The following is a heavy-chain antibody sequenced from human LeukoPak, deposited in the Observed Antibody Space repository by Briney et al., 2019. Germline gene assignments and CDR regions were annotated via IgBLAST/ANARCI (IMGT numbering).Heavy chain of an antibody. Sequence: SVKVSCKASGGTFSSYAISWVRQAPGQGLEWMGGIIPIFGTANYTQKFQGRVTITADESTSTAYMELSSLRSEDTAVYYCAGYCSSTSCYDFDYWGQGTLVTVSS. CDR3: AGYCSSTSCYDFDY. J-gene: IGHJ4*02. D-gene: IGHD2-2*01. CDR2: IIPIFGTA. V-gene: IGHV1-69*01. CDR1: GGTFSSYA.